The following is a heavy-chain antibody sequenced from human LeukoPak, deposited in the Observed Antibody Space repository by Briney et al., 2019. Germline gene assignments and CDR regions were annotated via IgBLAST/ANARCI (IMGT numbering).Heavy chain of an antibody. J-gene: IGHJ4*02. CDR2: INPSGGTT. V-gene: IGHV1-46*01. CDR3: ARDRFRGGAVAGTMPFDY. Sequence: ASVKVSCKASGYTFISYCMHWVRQAPGQGLEWMGIINPSGGTTNYAQIFQGRVTMTRDTSTSTVYMELSSLRSEDTAVYYCARDRFRGGAVAGTMPFDYWGQGTLVTVSS. D-gene: IGHD6-19*01. CDR1: GYTFISYC.